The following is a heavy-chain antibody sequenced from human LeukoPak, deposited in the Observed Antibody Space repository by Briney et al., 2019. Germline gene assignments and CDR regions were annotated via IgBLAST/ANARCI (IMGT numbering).Heavy chain of an antibody. V-gene: IGHV3-30*02. Sequence: GGSLRLSCAASGFTFSSYGMHWVRQAPGKGPEWVAFIRYDGSNKYYADSVKGRFTISRDNSKNTLYLQMNSLRAEDTAVYYCAKDLDIVLMVYARRTTTFDYWGQGTLVTVSS. CDR2: IRYDGSNK. D-gene: IGHD2-8*01. CDR1: GFTFSSYG. J-gene: IGHJ4*02. CDR3: AKDLDIVLMVYARRTTTFDY.